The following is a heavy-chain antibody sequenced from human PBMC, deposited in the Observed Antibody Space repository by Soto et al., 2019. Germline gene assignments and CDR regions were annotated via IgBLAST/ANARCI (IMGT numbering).Heavy chain of an antibody. Sequence: QLQLQLSGPGLVKPSETLSLTCNVSGASISSYNYWGWFRQPPGKGLEWIGSIIYSGNSMYNPSRQSRLTLFVDTSQNQFSLKLSSVTAADTAVYYGVRHAQWIIRAYWGQGSLVTVSS. CDR2: IIYSGNS. CDR3: VRHAQWIIRAY. J-gene: IGHJ4*02. D-gene: IGHD5-12*01. V-gene: IGHV4-39*01. CDR1: GASISSYNY.